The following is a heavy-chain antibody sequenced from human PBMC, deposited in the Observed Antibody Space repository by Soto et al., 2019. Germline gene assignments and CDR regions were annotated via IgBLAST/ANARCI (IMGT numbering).Heavy chain of an antibody. CDR1: GFTFSSYW. CDR2: IKQDGSEK. Sequence: GGSLRLSCAASGFTFSSYWMSWVRQAPGKGLEWVANIKQDGSEKYYVDSVKGRFTISRDNAKNSLYLQMNSLRAEDTAVYYCARGSITMVRGVITPYFDYWGQGTLVTSPQ. V-gene: IGHV3-7*04. CDR3: ARGSITMVRGVITPYFDY. J-gene: IGHJ4*02. D-gene: IGHD3-10*01.